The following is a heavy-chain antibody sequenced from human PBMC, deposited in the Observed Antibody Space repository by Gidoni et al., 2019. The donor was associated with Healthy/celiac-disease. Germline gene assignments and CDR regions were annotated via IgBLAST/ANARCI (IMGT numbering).Heavy chain of an antibody. CDR1: GLSLSTSGVG. CDR3: AHSLNPHPIYNWFDP. J-gene: IGHJ5*02. Sequence: QITLKESGPTLVKPTQTLTLTCTFFGLSLSTSGVGVGWIRQPPGKALEWLALIYWDDDKRYSPSLKSRLTITKDTSKNQVVLTMTNMDPVDTATYYCAHSLNPHPIYNWFDPWGQGTLVTVSS. CDR2: IYWDDDK. V-gene: IGHV2-5*02.